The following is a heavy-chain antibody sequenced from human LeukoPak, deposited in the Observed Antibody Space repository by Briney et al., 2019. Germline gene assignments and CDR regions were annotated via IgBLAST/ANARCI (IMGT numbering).Heavy chain of an antibody. Sequence: GGSLRLSCAASGFTFSSYEMNWVRQAPGKGLEWVSYISSSGSTIYYADSVKGRFTISRDNAKSSLYLQMNSLRAEDTAVYYCAREEVLRYFDWSPRAFDYWGQGTLVTVSS. D-gene: IGHD3-9*01. J-gene: IGHJ4*02. V-gene: IGHV3-48*03. CDR2: ISSSGSTI. CDR3: AREEVLRYFDWSPRAFDY. CDR1: GFTFSSYE.